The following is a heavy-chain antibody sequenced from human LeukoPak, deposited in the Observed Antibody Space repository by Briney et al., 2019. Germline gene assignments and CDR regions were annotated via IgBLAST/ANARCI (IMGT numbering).Heavy chain of an antibody. D-gene: IGHD2-15*01. CDR2: INSDGSSP. Sequence: GGSLRLSCTASGFTFSSYWMQWVRQAPGKGLVWVSRINSDGSSPSYADSVKGRFTISSDNSKNTLYLQMNNLSAEDTAVYYCARETSGSFPYWGQGTLVTVSS. CDR3: ARETSGSFPY. CDR1: GFTFSSYW. J-gene: IGHJ4*02. V-gene: IGHV3-74*01.